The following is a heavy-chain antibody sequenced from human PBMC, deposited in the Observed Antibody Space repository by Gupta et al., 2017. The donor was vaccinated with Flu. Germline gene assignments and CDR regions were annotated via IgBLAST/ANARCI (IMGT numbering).Heavy chain of an antibody. J-gene: IGHJ4*02. Sequence: SLSTNRMGVSWIRQPPGKAPEWLAHIFSDDEKSHSPSLKSRLTISKDTSKSQVVLTMTNMDPVDTATYYCAREYCGGDCYHSFFDCWGQGILVTVSS. CDR1: SLSTNRMG. D-gene: IGHD2-21*02. CDR3: AREYCGGDCYHSFFDC. V-gene: IGHV2-26*01. CDR2: IFSDDEK.